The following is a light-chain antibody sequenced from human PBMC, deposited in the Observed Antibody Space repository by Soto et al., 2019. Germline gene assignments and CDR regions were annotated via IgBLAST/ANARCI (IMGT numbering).Light chain of an antibody. V-gene: IGLV3-21*04. CDR1: NIGSKS. CDR2: YDS. J-gene: IGLJ1*01. CDR3: QVWDSSSVYV. Sequence: SYELTQPPSVSVAPGKTARITWGGNNIGSKSVPWYQQKPGQAPVLVIYYDSDRPSGILEGFSGSNSGNTATLTISRVEAGDEADYYCQVWDSSSVYVFGTGTKLTVL.